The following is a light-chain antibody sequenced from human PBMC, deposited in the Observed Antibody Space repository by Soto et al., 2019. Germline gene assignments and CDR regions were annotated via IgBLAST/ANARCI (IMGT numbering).Light chain of an antibody. CDR2: GSS. CDR1: QSIRSY. CDR3: QQSHNTPYT. J-gene: IGKJ2*01. V-gene: IGKV1-39*01. Sequence: DIQMTQSPSSLSASVGDRITITCRASQSIRSYLNWYQRIPGKAPKLLIYGSSNLQTGVPSRFSGSGSGTDFTLTISSLQPEDFATYYCQQSHNTPYTFGQGTKLEIK.